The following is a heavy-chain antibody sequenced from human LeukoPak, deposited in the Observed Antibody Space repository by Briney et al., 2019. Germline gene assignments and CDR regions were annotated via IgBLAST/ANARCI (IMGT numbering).Heavy chain of an antibody. J-gene: IGHJ4*02. CDR1: GFTFSNYA. V-gene: IGHV3-23*01. Sequence: GGSLRLSCAASGFTFSNYAMSWVRQAPGKGLEWVSGVSGSGGATYYADSVKGRFTISRDNSKNTLYPQMNSLRAEDTASYFCARDDRSGVVVAALDYWGQGTLVTVSS. D-gene: IGHD3-22*01. CDR3: ARDDRSGVVVAALDY. CDR2: VSGSGGAT.